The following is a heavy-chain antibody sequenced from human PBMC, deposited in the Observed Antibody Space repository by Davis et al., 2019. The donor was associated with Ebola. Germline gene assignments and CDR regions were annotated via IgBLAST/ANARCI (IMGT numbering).Heavy chain of an antibody. CDR1: GYSIGSGFY. D-gene: IGHD3-3*01. CDR3: ARDAYDFWTGYTHYHFDY. CDR2: IYHSGIT. J-gene: IGHJ4*02. V-gene: IGHV4-38-2*02. Sequence: PSGSLSLSCTVSGYSIGSGFYCGWLRQPPGRVLEWIGYIYHSGITPYNPSHNSRVSMSIDQSKNQFSLKLSSVTAADTAVYFCARDAYDFWTGYTHYHFDYWGQGTLVTVSS.